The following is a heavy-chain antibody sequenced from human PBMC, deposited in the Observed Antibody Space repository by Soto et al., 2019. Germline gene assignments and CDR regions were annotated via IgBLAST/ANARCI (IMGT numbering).Heavy chain of an antibody. CDR2: ISESGSST. D-gene: IGHD3-3*01. CDR3: VRDAPDDFWSGYPGHWFDT. CDR1: GLTFATSP. V-gene: IGHV3-23*01. J-gene: IGHJ5*02. Sequence: GGSLRLSCSASGLTFATSPMSWVRQAPGKGLEWVSAISESGSSTYYIDSVKGRFTISRDKSKHTLYLQMKSLRVDDTAVYYCVRDAPDDFWSGYPGHWFDTWGQGTLVTVSS.